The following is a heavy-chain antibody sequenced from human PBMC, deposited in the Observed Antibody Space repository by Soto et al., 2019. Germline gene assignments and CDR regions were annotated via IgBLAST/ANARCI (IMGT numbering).Heavy chain of an antibody. CDR2: IFKDGRT. CDR3: ARRVIRSSGGGFDI. J-gene: IGHJ3*02. CDR1: GGSITSDYW. Sequence: QVQLQESGPGLLNPSGTLSLTCAVSGGSITSDYWWTWIRPPPGKGREWVGEIFKDGRTAYSPSLNSLVTISVDRSNNHFSLRLISVTAADTAVYYCARRVIRSSGGGFDIWGQGTMVTVSS. V-gene: IGHV4-4*02. D-gene: IGHD3-16*01.